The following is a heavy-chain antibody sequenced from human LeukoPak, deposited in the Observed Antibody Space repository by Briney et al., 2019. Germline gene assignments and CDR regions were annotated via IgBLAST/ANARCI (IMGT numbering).Heavy chain of an antibody. Sequence: KPGESLKISCKGSGYSFTSYWIAWVRQMPGKGLEWMGIIYPGDPDTRYSPSFQGQVTISADKSISTAYLQWSSLKASDTAMYYCARRVGNSGSLRNFDYWGQGTLVTVSS. J-gene: IGHJ4*02. CDR2: IYPGDPDT. V-gene: IGHV5-51*03. CDR1: GYSFTSYW. CDR3: ARRVGNSGSLRNFDY. D-gene: IGHD1-26*01.